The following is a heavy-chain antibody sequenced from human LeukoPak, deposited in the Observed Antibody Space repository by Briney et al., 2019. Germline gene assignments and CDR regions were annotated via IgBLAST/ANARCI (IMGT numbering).Heavy chain of an antibody. J-gene: IGHJ5*02. CDR1: GGSISSYY. CDR2: IYYSGST. CDR3: ARGPYYYDSSVFWFDP. Sequence: PSETLSLTCTVSGGSISSYYWSWIRQPPGKGLEWIGYIYYSGSTNYNPSLKSRVTISVDTSKNQFSLKLSSVTAADTAVYYCARGPYYYDSSVFWFDPWGQGTLVTVSS. D-gene: IGHD3-22*01. V-gene: IGHV4-59*01.